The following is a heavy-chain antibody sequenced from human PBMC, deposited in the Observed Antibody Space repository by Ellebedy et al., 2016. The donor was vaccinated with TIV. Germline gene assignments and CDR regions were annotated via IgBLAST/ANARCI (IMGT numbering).Heavy chain of an antibody. CDR3: ARDARFIDQQHNWFDP. V-gene: IGHV3-11*01. CDR2: TSNSGSTI. J-gene: IGHJ5*02. Sequence: GGSLRLSCAASGFTFSDYYMIWIRQAPGKGLEWVSYTSNSGSTIYYADSVKGRFTISRVNAKNSLSLLMNSLRAEDTAVYYCARDARFIDQQHNWFDPWGQGTLVTVSS. CDR1: GFTFSDYY. D-gene: IGHD2-2*01.